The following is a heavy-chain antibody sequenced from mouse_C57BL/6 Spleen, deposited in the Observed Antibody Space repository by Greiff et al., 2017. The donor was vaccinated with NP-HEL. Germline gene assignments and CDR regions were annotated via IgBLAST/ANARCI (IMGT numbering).Heavy chain of an antibody. J-gene: IGHJ1*03. CDR2: ISNLAYSI. CDR3: ARRGGNYVWYFDV. D-gene: IGHD2-1*01. Sequence: EVKLEESGGGLVQPGGSLKLSCAASGFTFSDYGMAWVRQAPRKGPEWVAFISNLAYSIYYADTVTGRFTISRENAKNTLYLEMSSLRSEDTAMYYCARRGGNYVWYFDVWGTGTTVTVSS. CDR1: GFTFSDYG. V-gene: IGHV5-15*04.